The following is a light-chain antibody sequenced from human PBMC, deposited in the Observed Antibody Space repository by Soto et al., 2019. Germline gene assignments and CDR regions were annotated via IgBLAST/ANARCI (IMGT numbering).Light chain of an antibody. V-gene: IGLV2-18*02. CDR2: DVS. Sequence: QSVLTQPPSVSGSPGQSVAISCTGTSSDVGSYNRVSWYQQPPGTAPKLMIFDVSSRPSGVPDRFSGSKSGNTASLTISGLQAEDEAYYYCSSYTTSNTYVFGTGTKVTVL. CDR3: SSYTTSNTYV. J-gene: IGLJ1*01. CDR1: SSDVGSYNR.